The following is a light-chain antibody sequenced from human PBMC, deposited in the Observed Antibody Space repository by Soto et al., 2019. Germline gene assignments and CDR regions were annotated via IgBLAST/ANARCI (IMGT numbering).Light chain of an antibody. Sequence: QSVLTQRRSVSGSPGQSVTISCTGPSSDVGGYNYVSWYQQHPGKAPKLMIYDVSKRPSGVPDRFSGSKSGNTASLTISGPQAEDEADYYCCSYAGSYVFGTGTKVTVL. V-gene: IGLV2-11*01. CDR3: CSYAGSYV. J-gene: IGLJ1*01. CDR1: SSDVGGYNY. CDR2: DVS.